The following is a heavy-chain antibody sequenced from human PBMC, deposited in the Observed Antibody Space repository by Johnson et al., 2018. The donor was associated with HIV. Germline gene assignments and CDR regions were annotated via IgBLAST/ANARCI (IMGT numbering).Heavy chain of an antibody. J-gene: IGHJ3*02. CDR3: AKDFYESSGYYICAFDI. CDR1: GFTFSSYG. V-gene: IGHV3-33*06. CDR2: IWYDGSNK. Sequence: VQLVESGGGVVPPGRSLRLSCAASGFTFSSYGMHWVRQAPGKGLEWVAVIWYDGSNKYYADSVKGRFTISRDNSKNTLYLQMNSLRAEETAVYYCAKDFYESSGYYICAFDIWGQGTMVTVSS. D-gene: IGHD3-22*01.